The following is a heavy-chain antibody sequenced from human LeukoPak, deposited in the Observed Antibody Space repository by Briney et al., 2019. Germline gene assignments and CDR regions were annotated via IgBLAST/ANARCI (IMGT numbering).Heavy chain of an antibody. D-gene: IGHD1-26*01. CDR1: GFIFHDHA. V-gene: IGHV3-9*01. CDR3: AKGISGSYSNMGHYYGMDV. Sequence: SGGSLRLSCAVSGFIFHDHAMHWVRQAPGKGLEWVSGISWDSGSIGYADSVKGRFTISRDNAKNSLSLQMDSLRGDDTALYYCAKGISGSYSNMGHYYGMDVWGQGTPVTVSS. CDR2: ISWDSGSI. J-gene: IGHJ6*02.